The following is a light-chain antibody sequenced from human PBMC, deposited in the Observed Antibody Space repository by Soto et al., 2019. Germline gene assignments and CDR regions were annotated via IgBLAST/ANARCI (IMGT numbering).Light chain of an antibody. CDR2: DAS. Sequence: IGLTQCAATLSLSPGERATLSCRASQSFXTYLGWYEQRPGQAPRLLIXDASYRATDIPPRFSGSGSGKDFTLTISSLEPEDFAVYYCQQYSNWPPSTFGQGTRLEIK. V-gene: IGKV3-11*01. CDR3: QQYSNWPPST. J-gene: IGKJ5*01. CDR1: QSFXTY.